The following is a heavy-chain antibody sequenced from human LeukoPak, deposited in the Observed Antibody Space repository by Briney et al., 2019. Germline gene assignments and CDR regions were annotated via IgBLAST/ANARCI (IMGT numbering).Heavy chain of an antibody. J-gene: IGHJ3*02. CDR3: ARTTAFEI. D-gene: IGHD1-1*01. Sequence: PGGSLRLSCAASGFTFSSYAMSWVRQAPGKGLEWVSTISGSGDRTYYADSVKGRFTISRDDSNNTLYLQMHSLRAEDTAVYYCARTTAFEIWGQGTVVTVSS. V-gene: IGHV3-23*01. CDR1: GFTFSSYA. CDR2: ISGSGDRT.